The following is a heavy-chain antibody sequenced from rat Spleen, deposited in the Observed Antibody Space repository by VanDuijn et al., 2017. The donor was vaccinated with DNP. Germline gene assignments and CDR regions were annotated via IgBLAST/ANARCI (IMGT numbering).Heavy chain of an antibody. Sequence: QVQLKESGPGLVQPSQTLSLTCTVSGFSLTNSLVHWVRQPPGKGLEGMGRLQRGGRTDYNSALKSRLSISRDTSKSQVFLKVNSVQTEDTAMYFCARSLATVAPTGAMDAWGQGTSVTVSS. CDR3: ARSLATVAPTGAMDA. CDR1: GFSLTNSL. V-gene: IGHV2-27*01. CDR2: LQRGGRT. J-gene: IGHJ4*01. D-gene: IGHD1-3*01.